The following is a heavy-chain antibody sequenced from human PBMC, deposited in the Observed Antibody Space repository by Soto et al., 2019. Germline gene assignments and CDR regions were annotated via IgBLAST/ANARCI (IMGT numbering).Heavy chain of an antibody. CDR2: IYRDDER. V-gene: IGHV2-5*02. Sequence: QITLKESGPALIGATQTLTLTCTFSGFSLSASGVGVGWIRQSPGKALEWLALIYRDDERRYPPSLTTRVSISHDAARSQVVLTMTNVGPVDTGTYYCAHINAGYWHLALEGPFDYWGQGTLVTVSS. CDR3: AHINAGYWHLALEGPFDY. J-gene: IGHJ4*02. CDR1: GFSLSASGVG. D-gene: IGHD3-22*01.